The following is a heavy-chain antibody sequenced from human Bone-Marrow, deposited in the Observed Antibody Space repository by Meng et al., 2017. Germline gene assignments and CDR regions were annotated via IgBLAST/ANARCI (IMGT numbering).Heavy chain of an antibody. CDR3: ARVIYRPSGHNYFDP. D-gene: IGHD1-26*01. CDR2: IYHSGST. J-gene: IGHJ5*02. Sequence: QVQLQGSGPGLGKPSGTLSLTCAVSGGSISSPNWWSWVRQPPGRGLEWIGEIYHSGSTTYNPSLLSRVTISVDKSKNQFSLKLSSVTAADTAIYYCARVIYRPSGHNYFDPWGQGTLVTVSS. V-gene: IGHV4-4*02. CDR1: GGSISSPNW.